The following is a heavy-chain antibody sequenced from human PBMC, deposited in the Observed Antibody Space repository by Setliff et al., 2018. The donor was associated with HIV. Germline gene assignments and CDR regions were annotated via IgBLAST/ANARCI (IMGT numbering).Heavy chain of an antibody. J-gene: IGHJ4*02. CDR2: IYYSGST. CDR3: ARGAYPREFYFDS. D-gene: IGHD2-21*01. Sequence: SETLSLTCTVPGGSVSSGGCYWSWIRQHPGRGLEWIGHIYYSGSTYGNPSPKSRFSISIDTSKNRFSLEVASVTAADTAVYYCARGAYPREFYFDSWGQGMLVTVSS. V-gene: IGHV4-31*03. CDR1: GGSVSSGGCY.